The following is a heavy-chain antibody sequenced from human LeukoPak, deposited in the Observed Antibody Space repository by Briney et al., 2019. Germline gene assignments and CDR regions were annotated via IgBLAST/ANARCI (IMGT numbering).Heavy chain of an antibody. CDR2: MNPNSGNT. CDR3: ARRSIAAAGIDY. J-gene: IGHJ4*02. D-gene: IGHD6-13*01. V-gene: IGHV1-8*01. Sequence: ASVKVSCKASGYTFTSYDINWVRQATGQGLEWMGWMNPNSGNTGYAQKFQGRVTMTRNTSISTAYMELSSLRSEDTAVYYCARRSIAAAGIDYWGQGTLVTVSS. CDR1: GYTFTSYD.